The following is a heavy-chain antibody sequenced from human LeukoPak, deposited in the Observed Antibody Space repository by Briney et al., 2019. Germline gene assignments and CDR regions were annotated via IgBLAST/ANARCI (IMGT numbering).Heavy chain of an antibody. J-gene: IGHJ5*02. D-gene: IGHD2-2*01. V-gene: IGHV4-39*01. CDR3: ARRGYCSSTSCYEYWFDP. CDR1: GGSISSSSYY. Sequence: PSETLSLTCTVSGGSISSSSYYWGWIRQPPGKGLDWIGIIYYSGSTYYNPSLKSRLTISVDTSKNQFSLKLSSVTATDTAVYSCARRGYCSSTSCYEYWFDPWGQGTLVTVSS. CDR2: IYYSGST.